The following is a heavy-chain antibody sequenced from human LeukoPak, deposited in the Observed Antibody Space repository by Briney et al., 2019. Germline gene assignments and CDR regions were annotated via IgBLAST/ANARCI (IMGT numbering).Heavy chain of an antibody. V-gene: IGHV4-34*01. J-gene: IGHJ5*02. Sequence: PSETLSLTCAVYGGSFSGYYWSWIRQPPGKGLEWIEEINHSGSTNYNPSLKSRVTISVDTSKNQFSLKLSSVTAADTAVYYCARGQLRFLEWLLGSVINWFDPWGQGTLVTVSS. CDR3: ARGQLRFLEWLLGSVINWFDP. CDR2: INHSGST. CDR1: GGSFSGYY. D-gene: IGHD3-3*01.